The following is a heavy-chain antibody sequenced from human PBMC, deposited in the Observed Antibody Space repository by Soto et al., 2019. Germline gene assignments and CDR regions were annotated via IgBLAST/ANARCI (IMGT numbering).Heavy chain of an antibody. CDR2: IIPIFGTA. D-gene: IGHD3-3*01. CDR1: GGTFSSYA. J-gene: IGHJ3*02. V-gene: IGHV1-69*13. Sequence: SVKVSCKASGGTFSSYAISWVRQAPGQGLEWMGGIIPIFGTANYAQKFQGRVTITADESTSTAYMELSSLRSEDTAVYYCARTPPPGYNFWSGYYGAFDIWGQGTMVTVSS. CDR3: ARTPPPGYNFWSGYYGAFDI.